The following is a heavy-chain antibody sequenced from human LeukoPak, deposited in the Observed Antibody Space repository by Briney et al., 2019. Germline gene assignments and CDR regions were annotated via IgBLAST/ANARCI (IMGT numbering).Heavy chain of an antibody. CDR3: AREYSSGQN. V-gene: IGHV1-2*02. CDR1: GYTFTNYY. J-gene: IGHJ4*02. D-gene: IGHD6-19*01. Sequence: ASVKVSCKASGYTFTNYYMHWVRQAPGQGLEWMGWINCNSGGTNYVQKFQGRVTITKDTSISTAYMELSRLRSDGTAMYYCAREYSSGQNWGQGTLVTVSS. CDR2: INCNSGGT.